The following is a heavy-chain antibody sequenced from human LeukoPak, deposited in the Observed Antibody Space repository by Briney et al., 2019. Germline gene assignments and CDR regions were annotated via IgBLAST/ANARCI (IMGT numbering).Heavy chain of an antibody. CDR2: ITPNSGGT. Sequence: GASVKVSCKAFGYTFTGYYIHWLRQAPGQGLEWMGGITPNSGGTDSAQKFQGRVTMTRDTSISTAYMELSSLRSDDTAVYYCAKDDISQLRVGELSPWGVFDYWGQGTLVTVSS. CDR1: GYTFTGYY. CDR3: AKDDISQLRVGELSPWGVFDY. V-gene: IGHV1-2*02. D-gene: IGHD3-16*02. J-gene: IGHJ4*02.